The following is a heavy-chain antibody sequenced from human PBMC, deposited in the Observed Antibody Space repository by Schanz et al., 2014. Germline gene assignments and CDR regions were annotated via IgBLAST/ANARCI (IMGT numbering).Heavy chain of an antibody. CDR2: LSGSGGST. V-gene: IGHV3-23*04. CDR1: GFTFSSYA. D-gene: IGHD3-9*01. Sequence: EVQLVESGGYLVQPGGSLRLSCSASGFTFSSYAMSWVRQAPGKGLEWVSALSGSGGSTYYADSVKGRFTISRDNSKNTLYLQMNSLRAEDTAVYDCAKQIHYDILTVTRNWGQGTLXTVSS. J-gene: IGHJ4*02. CDR3: AKQIHYDILTVTRN.